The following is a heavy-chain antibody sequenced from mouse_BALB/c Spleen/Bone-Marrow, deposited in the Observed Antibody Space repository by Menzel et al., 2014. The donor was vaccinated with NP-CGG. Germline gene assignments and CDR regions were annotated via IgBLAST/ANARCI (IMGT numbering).Heavy chain of an antibody. D-gene: IGHD1-1*01. V-gene: IGHV5-17*02. CDR2: ISSGSSTI. CDR1: GFTFSSFG. CDR3: VRSGSSSGYFDY. J-gene: IGHJ2*01. Sequence: EVMLVESGGGLVQPGGSRKLSCAASGFTFSSFGMHWVRQAPEKGLEWVAYISSGSSTIYYGDTVMGRFTISRDNPKNTLFLQMTSLRSEDTATYYCVRSGSSSGYFDYWGPGTTLTVSS.